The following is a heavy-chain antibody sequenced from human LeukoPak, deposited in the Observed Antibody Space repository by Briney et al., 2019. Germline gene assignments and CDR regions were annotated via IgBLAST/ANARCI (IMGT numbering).Heavy chain of an antibody. CDR2: INPGGGNT. D-gene: IGHD5-24*01. CDR1: GYTFTNYY. V-gene: IGHV1-46*01. CDR3: ARIRDGYNDAYDI. Sequence: GASVKVSCKASGYTFTNYYIHWVRQAPGQGLEWMGLINPGGGNTNYAQNFQGRVTMTRDTSASTVYMQLSSLRSEDTAMYYCARIRDGYNDAYDIWGQETVVTVPS. J-gene: IGHJ3*02.